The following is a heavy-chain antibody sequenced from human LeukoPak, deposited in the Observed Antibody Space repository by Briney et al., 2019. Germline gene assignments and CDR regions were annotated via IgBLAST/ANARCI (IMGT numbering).Heavy chain of an antibody. CDR2: VSSSGGII. CDR1: GFTFSSYE. CDR3: ASRILDYMDV. Sequence: PGGSLRLSCAASGFTFSSYEMNWVRRAPGKGLEWVSFVSSSGGIIYYVDSVKGRFTISRDNAKNSLYLQMNRLRAEDTAVYYCASRILDYMDVWGQGTTVTVSS. D-gene: IGHD3-9*01. J-gene: IGHJ6*02. V-gene: IGHV3-48*03.